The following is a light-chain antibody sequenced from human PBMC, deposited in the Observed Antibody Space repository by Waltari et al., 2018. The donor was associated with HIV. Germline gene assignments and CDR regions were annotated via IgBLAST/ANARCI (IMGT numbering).Light chain of an antibody. CDR1: SSDVGGYNL. J-gene: IGLJ2*01. CDR3: CAYAGSTTYVI. V-gene: IGLV2-23*02. Sequence: SALTQPASVSGSPGQSITIPCTGPSSDVGGYNLFSWYQHHPGKAPKLMIYEVSKRPSGVSNRFSGSKSGNTASLTISGLQAEDEADYYCCAYAGSTTYVIFGGGTKLTVL. CDR2: EVS.